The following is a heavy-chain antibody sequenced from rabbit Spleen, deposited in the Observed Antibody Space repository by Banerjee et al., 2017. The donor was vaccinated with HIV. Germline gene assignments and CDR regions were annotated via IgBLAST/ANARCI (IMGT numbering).Heavy chain of an antibody. D-gene: IGHD1-1*01. CDR2: IDAVTGKA. V-gene: IGHV1S40*01. CDR3: SRDLDGVIGWYFGW. Sequence: QSLEESGGELVKHGESLPLTCTASGFSFSSGRYMWWVRQAPGKGLAWIACIDAVTGKAVYASWAKGRFTSTKTSSTTVTMQMTSLIAADTATYFCSRDLDGVIGWYFGWWGPGTLVTVS. CDR1: GFSFSSGRY. J-gene: IGHJ4*01.